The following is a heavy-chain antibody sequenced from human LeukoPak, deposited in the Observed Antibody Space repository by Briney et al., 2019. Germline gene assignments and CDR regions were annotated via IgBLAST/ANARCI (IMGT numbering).Heavy chain of an antibody. CDR3: ARARTVYYFDY. J-gene: IGHJ4*02. Sequence: PSETPSLTCAVYGGSFSGYYWSWIRQPPGKGLEWIGEINHSGSTNYNPSLKSRVTISVDTSKNQFSLKLSSVTAADTAVYYCARARTVYYFDYWGQGTLVTVSS. V-gene: IGHV4-34*01. CDR1: GGSFSGYY. CDR2: INHSGST.